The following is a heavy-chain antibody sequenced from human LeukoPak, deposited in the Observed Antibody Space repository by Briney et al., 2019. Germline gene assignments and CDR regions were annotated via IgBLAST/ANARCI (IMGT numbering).Heavy chain of an antibody. CDR1: GGTFSSYA. CDR3: ARGGGITVTTYKNWFDP. V-gene: IGHV1-69*01. J-gene: IGHJ5*02. CDR2: IIPIFGTA. D-gene: IGHD4-17*01. Sequence: ASVRVSCKASGGTFSSYAISWVRPAPGQGLEWMGGIIPIFGTANYAQKFQGRVTLTADESTSTAYMELSSLRSEDTAVYYCARGGGITVTTYKNWFDPWGQATLVTVSS.